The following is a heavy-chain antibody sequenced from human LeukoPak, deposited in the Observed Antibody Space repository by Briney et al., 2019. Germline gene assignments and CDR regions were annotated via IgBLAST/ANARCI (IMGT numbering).Heavy chain of an antibody. CDR2: INTNTGNP. CDR3: ARDRTLLDV. V-gene: IGHV7-4-1*02. Sequence: ASVKVSCKASGYTFTNHSINWVRQAPGQGLKWMGWINTNTGNPTYAQGFTGRFVFSLDTSVSTAYLQISSLKAEDTAVYYCARDRTLLDVWGKGTTVTISS. CDR1: GYTFTNHS. J-gene: IGHJ6*04.